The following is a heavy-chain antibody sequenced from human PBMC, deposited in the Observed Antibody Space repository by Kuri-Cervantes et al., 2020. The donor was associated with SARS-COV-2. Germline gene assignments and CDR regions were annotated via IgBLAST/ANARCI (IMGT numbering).Heavy chain of an antibody. CDR2: INPNNGDT. J-gene: IGHJ4*02. CDR1: GYTFTGNY. D-gene: IGHD3-3*01. Sequence: ASVKVSCKASGYTFTGNYIHWVRQAPGHGLEWMGRINPNNGDTSYAQKFQGRVTMTRDTTISTAYMELSRLRSDDTVVYYCARPGAGDFWSGAERLFDYWGQGTLVTVSS. V-gene: IGHV1-2*05. CDR3: ARPGAGDFWSGAERLFDY.